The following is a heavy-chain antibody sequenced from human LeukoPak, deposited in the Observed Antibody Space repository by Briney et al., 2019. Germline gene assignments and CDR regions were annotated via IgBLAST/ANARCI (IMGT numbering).Heavy chain of an antibody. CDR3: ARGYSSGWYLDY. D-gene: IGHD6-19*01. Sequence: ASVKVSCKASGYTFTGYYMHWARQAPGQGLEWMGWINPNSGGTNYAQKFQGWVTMTRDTSISTAYMELSRLRSDDTAVYYCARGYSSGWYLDYWGQGTLVTVSS. CDR1: GYTFTGYY. V-gene: IGHV1-2*04. CDR2: INPNSGGT. J-gene: IGHJ4*02.